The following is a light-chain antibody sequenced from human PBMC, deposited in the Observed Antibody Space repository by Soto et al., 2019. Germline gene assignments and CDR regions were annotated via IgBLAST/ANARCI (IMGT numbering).Light chain of an antibody. J-gene: IGKJ1*01. Sequence: DIQLTQSPSFLSASVGDRVSITCRASQDIANYLAWFQQKPGKAPELLIFAASTLRSGVPSRFSGSGSGTEYTLTVSSLQPDDFGTYFCQQLYNSPPTFGQGTKVDMK. CDR3: QQLYNSPPT. CDR1: QDIANY. V-gene: IGKV1-9*01. CDR2: AAS.